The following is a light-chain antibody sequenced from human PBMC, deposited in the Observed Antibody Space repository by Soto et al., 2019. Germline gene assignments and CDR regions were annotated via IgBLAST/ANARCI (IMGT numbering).Light chain of an antibody. CDR1: QSVSSNY. Sequence: TVLTQSPGTLSLSPGERVTLSCRASQSVSSNYLAWYQQKPGQSPRLLIYGASVRATGIPDRFSGSGSGTDFTLTISRLEPEDFAVYYCQEYGSSPYSLGQGSKVEIK. V-gene: IGKV3-20*01. CDR3: QEYGSSPYS. J-gene: IGKJ2*03. CDR2: GAS.